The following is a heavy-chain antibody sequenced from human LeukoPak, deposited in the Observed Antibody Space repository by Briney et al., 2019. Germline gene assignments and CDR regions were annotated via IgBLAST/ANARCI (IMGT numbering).Heavy chain of an antibody. CDR2: ISAYNGNT. CDR1: GYTFTSYY. D-gene: IGHD6-19*01. CDR3: ARLNSGGWSYWFDP. Sequence: ASVKVSCKASGYTFTSYYMHWVRQAPGQGLEWMGWISAYNGNTNYAQKLQGRVTMTTDTSTSTAYMELRSLRSDDTAVYYCARLNSGGWSYWFDPWGQGTLVTVSS. J-gene: IGHJ5*02. V-gene: IGHV1-18*04.